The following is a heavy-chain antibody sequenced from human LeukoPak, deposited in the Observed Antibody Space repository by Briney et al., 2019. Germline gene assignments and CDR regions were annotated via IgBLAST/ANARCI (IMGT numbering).Heavy chain of an antibody. CDR2: IYYSGST. Sequence: SETLSLTCTVSGGSISSYYWSWIRQPPGKGLEWIGYIYYSGSTNYNPSLKSRVTISVDTSKNQFSLKLSSVTAADTAVYYRARGHARITIFGVVINAGNWFDPWGQGTLVTVSS. CDR3: ARGHARITIFGVVINAGNWFDP. V-gene: IGHV4-59*08. CDR1: GGSISSYY. J-gene: IGHJ5*02. D-gene: IGHD3-3*01.